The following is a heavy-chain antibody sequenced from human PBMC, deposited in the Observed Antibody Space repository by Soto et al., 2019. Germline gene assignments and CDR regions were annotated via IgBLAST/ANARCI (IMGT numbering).Heavy chain of an antibody. V-gene: IGHV3-30*03. CDR3: ARIIVGATLSY. Sequence: QVQLVESGGGVVQPGRSLRLSCAASGFTFSSYGMHWVRQAPGKGLEWVAVISYDGSNKYYADSVKGRFTISRDNSKNTLYLQMNSLRAEDTAVYYWARIIVGATLSYWGQGTLVTVSS. J-gene: IGHJ4*02. D-gene: IGHD1-26*01. CDR2: ISYDGSNK. CDR1: GFTFSSYG.